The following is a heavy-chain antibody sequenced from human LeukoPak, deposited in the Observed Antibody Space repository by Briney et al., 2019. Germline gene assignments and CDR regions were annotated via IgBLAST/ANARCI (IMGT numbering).Heavy chain of an antibody. Sequence: GGSLGLSCAASGFTFSSYGMHWVRQAPGKGLEGVAVIWYDGSNKYYADSVKGRFTISRDNSKNTLYLQMNSLRAEDTAVYYCARDMVIRRYYYYGMDVWGQGTTVTVSS. V-gene: IGHV3-33*01. CDR2: IWYDGSNK. CDR1: GFTFSSYG. J-gene: IGHJ6*02. D-gene: IGHD3-22*01. CDR3: ARDMVIRRYYYYGMDV.